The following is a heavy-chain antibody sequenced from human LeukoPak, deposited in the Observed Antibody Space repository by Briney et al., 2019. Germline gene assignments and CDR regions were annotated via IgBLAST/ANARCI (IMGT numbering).Heavy chain of an antibody. J-gene: IGHJ1*01. CDR1: GYTFTGYY. CDR3: AREDYYDSSGYDPRHFQH. D-gene: IGHD3-22*01. V-gene: IGHV1-2*06. Sequence: GASVKVSCKASGYTFTGYYMHWVRQAPGQGLEWMRRINPNSGGTNYAQKFQGRVTMTRDTSISTAYMELSRLRSDDTAVYYCAREDYYDSSGYDPRHFQHWGQGTLVTVSS. CDR2: INPNSGGT.